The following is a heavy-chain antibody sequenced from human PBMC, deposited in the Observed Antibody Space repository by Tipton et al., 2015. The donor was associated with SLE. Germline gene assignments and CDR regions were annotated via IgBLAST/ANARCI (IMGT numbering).Heavy chain of an antibody. D-gene: IGHD6-13*01. CDR1: GYSFTSYW. J-gene: IGHJ3*02. CDR3: ARPRYSTSWPDAFHI. Sequence: QLVQSGGEVKKSGESLKISCKGSGYSFTSYWIGWVRQMPGKGLKWMGIIYPSDSTIIYSPSFQGQVTISADKSTSTAYLQWSSLKASDTAIYYCARPRYSTSWPDAFHIWGQGTLVTVSS. V-gene: IGHV5-51*03. CDR2: IYPSDSTI.